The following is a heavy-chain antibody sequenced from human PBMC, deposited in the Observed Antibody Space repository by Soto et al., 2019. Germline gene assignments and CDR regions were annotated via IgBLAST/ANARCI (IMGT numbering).Heavy chain of an antibody. CDR3: ASPPVEMATTLDY. Sequence: QVQLVQSGAEVKKPGSSVKVSCKASGGTFSSYAISWVRQAPGQGLEWMGGIIPIFGTANYAQKFQGRVTITADESTSTASMELSSRRSEDTAVYYCASPPVEMATTLDYWGQGTLVTVSS. CDR1: GGTFSSYA. J-gene: IGHJ4*02. CDR2: IIPIFGTA. V-gene: IGHV1-69*12. D-gene: IGHD5-12*01.